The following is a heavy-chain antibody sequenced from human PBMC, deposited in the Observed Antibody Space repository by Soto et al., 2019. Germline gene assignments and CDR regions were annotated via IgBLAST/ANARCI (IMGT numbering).Heavy chain of an antibody. D-gene: IGHD3-9*01. J-gene: IGHJ4*02. CDR1: GFTFEKYA. Sequence: PGGSLRLSCEVSGFTFEKYAMNWVRRAPGKGLEWVSSISNIGGQTYYADSVKGRFTISRDMSKKTVHLRMNNLRADDTGVYFCAKEMWGWGYDIFGVDISFDHWGQGTPVTVSS. CDR3: AKEMWGWGYDIFGVDISFDH. V-gene: IGHV3-23*01. CDR2: ISNIGGQT.